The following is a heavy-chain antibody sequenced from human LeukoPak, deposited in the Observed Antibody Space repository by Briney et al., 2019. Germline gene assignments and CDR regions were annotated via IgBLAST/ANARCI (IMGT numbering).Heavy chain of an antibody. D-gene: IGHD3-16*01. CDR1: GGSISSYY. CDR3: ARRIGENYDYVWGSYGPSAYFDY. Sequence: PSETLSLTCTVSGGSISSYYWSWIRQPPGKGLEWIGYIYYSGSTYYNPSLKSRVTISVDTSKNQFSLKLSSVTAADTAVYYCARRIGENYDYVWGSYGPSAYFDYWGQGTLVTVSS. CDR2: IYYSGST. V-gene: IGHV4-59*12. J-gene: IGHJ4*02.